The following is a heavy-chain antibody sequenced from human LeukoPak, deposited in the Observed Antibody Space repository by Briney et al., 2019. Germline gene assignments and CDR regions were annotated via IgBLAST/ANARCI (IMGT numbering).Heavy chain of an antibody. V-gene: IGHV1-2*02. CDR3: ARDPYGSGSYYNAFGSPY. CDR1: GYTFTGYY. D-gene: IGHD3-10*01. Sequence: ASVKVSCKASGYTFTGYYMHWVRQAPGQGLEWMGWINPNSGGTNYAQKFQGRVTMTRDTSISTAYMELSRLRSDDTAVYYCARDPYGSGSYYNAFGSPYWGQGTLVTVSS. CDR2: INPNSGGT. J-gene: IGHJ4*02.